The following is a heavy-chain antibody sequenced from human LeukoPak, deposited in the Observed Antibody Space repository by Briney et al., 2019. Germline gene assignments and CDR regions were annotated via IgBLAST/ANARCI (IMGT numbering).Heavy chain of an antibody. J-gene: IGHJ4*02. V-gene: IGHV3-23*01. CDR2: SSGSGGST. D-gene: IGHD3-22*01. CDR1: GFTFPRHA. CDR3: AQEHFDTSGYYSRFDN. Sequence: PGGSLRLSCAAAGFTFPRHAMSGLRQAPGKGLEWVASSSGSGGSTHYADSVKGRFTISRDNSQNTVYLHMNSLRADDTAVYYCAQEHFDTSGYYSRFDNWGQGILVTVSS.